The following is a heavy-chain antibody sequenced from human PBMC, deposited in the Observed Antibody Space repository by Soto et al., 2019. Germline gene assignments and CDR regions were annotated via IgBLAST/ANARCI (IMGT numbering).Heavy chain of an antibody. V-gene: IGHV4-34*01. CDR3: ARAAPRYCSGGSCYSGRDS. CDR2: INHSGST. Sequence: QVQLQQWGAGLLKPSETLSLTCAVYGGSFSGYYWSWIRQPPGKGLEGIGEINHSGSTNYNPSLKSRVTKSVATSKNPFSLKLSSVTAADTAVYYCARAAPRYCSGGSCYSGRDSWGQGPLVTVSS. D-gene: IGHD2-15*01. CDR1: GGSFSGYY. J-gene: IGHJ4*02.